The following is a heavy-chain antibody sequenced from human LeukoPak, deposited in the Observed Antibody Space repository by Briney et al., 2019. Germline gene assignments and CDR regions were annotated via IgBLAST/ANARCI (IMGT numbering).Heavy chain of an antibody. CDR1: GGSISTSNYY. CDR2: IYYGGST. CDR3: AGVRGIISRNWFDP. J-gene: IGHJ5*02. V-gene: IGHV4-39*01. D-gene: IGHD3-10*01. Sequence: SETLSLTCTVSGGSISTSNYYWGGIRQPPGKGVEWMGTIYYGGSTYYNPSLKSRVTISVDTSKNQFSLKLSSVTAADTAVYFCAGVRGIISRNWFDPWGHGTLVTVSS.